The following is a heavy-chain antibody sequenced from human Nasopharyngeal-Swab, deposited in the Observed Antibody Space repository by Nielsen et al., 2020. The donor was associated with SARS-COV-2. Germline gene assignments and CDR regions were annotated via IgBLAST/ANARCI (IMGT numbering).Heavy chain of an antibody. CDR3: ARGDGYYSDY. V-gene: IGHV4-59*12. Sequence: GSLRLSCTVSGGSIGSYYWSWVRQPPGKGLEWIGYIYYSGITNYNPSLKSRVTISVDTSKNQFSLKLSSVTAADTAVYYCARGDGYYSDYWGQGTLVTVSS. CDR1: GGSIGSYY. D-gene: IGHD5-24*01. J-gene: IGHJ4*02. CDR2: IYYSGIT.